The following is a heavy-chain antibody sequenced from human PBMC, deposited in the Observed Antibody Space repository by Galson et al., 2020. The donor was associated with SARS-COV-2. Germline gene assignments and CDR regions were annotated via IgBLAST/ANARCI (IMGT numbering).Heavy chain of an antibody. J-gene: IGHJ3*02. D-gene: IGHD4-17*01. CDR1: GGSLSSSNFY. V-gene: IGHV4-39*01. CDR2: IYYSGST. CDR3: ARQTRVRRQSTVGDAFDI. Sequence: SETLSLPCTVSGGSLSSSNFYWGWIRQPPGKGLEWIGSIYYSGSTYYNPSLTSRVTTSVDMSKNQFSLKLSSVTATDTAVYYCARQTRVRRQSTVGDAFDIWGQGTLVTVSS.